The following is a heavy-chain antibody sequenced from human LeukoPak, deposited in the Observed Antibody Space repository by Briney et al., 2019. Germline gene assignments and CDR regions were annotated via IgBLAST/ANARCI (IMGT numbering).Heavy chain of an antibody. V-gene: IGHV4-39*07. Sequence: SETLSLTCTVSGGSISSNNYYWGWIRQPPGKGLEWIGSIHHSGSTYYSPSLKSRLTISVDTSKNQFSLMLTSVTAADTAVYYCARDPRFSPFDYWGQGTLVTVSS. CDR1: GGSISSNNYY. CDR3: ARDPRFSPFDY. CDR2: IHHSGST. J-gene: IGHJ4*02.